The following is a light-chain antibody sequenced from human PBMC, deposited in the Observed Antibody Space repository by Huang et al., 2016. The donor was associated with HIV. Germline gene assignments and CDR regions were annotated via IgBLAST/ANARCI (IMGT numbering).Light chain of an antibody. V-gene: IGKV3-15*01. J-gene: IGKJ4*01. CDR3: QQYNDWPLT. CDR1: QSGSNY. CDR2: DAS. Sequence: EIVMTQSPATLSVSPGERATLSCRASQSGSNYLAWYQQKPGQDPRLLIYDASTGATGIPARFSGSGSGTEFTLTISSLQSEDSAVYYCQQYNDWPLTFGGGTKVEIK.